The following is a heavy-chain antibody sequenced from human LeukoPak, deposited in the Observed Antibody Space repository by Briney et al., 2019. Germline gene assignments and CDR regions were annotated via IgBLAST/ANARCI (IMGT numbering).Heavy chain of an antibody. Sequence: VRSLRFSCAASGFTFSSYGMHWVRQATGKGLEWVAVIWYDGSNKYYADSVKGRFTISRDNSKNTLYLQMNSLRAEDTAVYYCAKDQARGHPHYYFDYWGQGTLVTVSS. D-gene: IGHD2-15*01. V-gene: IGHV3-33*06. CDR1: GFTFSSYG. CDR3: AKDQARGHPHYYFDY. J-gene: IGHJ4*02. CDR2: IWYDGSNK.